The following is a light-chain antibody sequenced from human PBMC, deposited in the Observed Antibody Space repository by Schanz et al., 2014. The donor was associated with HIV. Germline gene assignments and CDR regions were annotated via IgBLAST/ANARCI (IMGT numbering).Light chain of an antibody. V-gene: IGLV2-14*03. CDR3: CSFTSSNTPWM. CDR1: SSDIGAYNY. CDR2: DVN. J-gene: IGLJ3*02. Sequence: QSVLTQPASVSGSPGQSITISCTGTSSDIGAYNYVSWYQQHPGKAPKLMIYDVNNRPSGISDRFSASKSGNTASLTISGLQAEDEADYYCCSFTSSNTPWMFGGGTKLTVL.